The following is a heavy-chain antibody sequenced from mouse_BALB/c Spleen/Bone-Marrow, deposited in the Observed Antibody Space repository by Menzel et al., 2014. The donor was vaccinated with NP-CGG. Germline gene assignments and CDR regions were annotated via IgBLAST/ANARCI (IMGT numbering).Heavy chain of an antibody. CDR1: GFTFSSYA. CDR2: ISSGGSYT. Sequence: EVHLVEPGGGLVKPGGSLKLSCAASGFTFSSYAMSWVRQTPEKRLEWVATISSGGSYTYYPDSVKGRFTISRDNAKNTLYLQMSSLRSEDTAMYYCARHGITRLLDYWGQGTTLTVSS. CDR3: ARHGITRLLDY. J-gene: IGHJ2*01. V-gene: IGHV5-9-3*01. D-gene: IGHD2-4*01.